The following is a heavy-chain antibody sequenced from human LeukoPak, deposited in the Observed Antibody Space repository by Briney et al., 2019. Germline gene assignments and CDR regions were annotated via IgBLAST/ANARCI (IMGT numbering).Heavy chain of an antibody. CDR2: ISGSGGST. Sequence: GGSLRLSCAASGFTFSTYEMNWVRQAPGKGLEWVSAISGSGGSTNYADSVKGRFTISRDNSKNTLYLQMNSLRAEDTAVYSCASLYSNYGDYWGQGTLVTVSS. CDR1: GFTFSTYE. CDR3: ASLYSNYGDY. J-gene: IGHJ4*02. V-gene: IGHV3-23*01. D-gene: IGHD4-11*01.